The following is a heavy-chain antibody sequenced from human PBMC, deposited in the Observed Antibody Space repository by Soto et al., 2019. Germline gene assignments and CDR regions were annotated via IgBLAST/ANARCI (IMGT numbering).Heavy chain of an antibody. D-gene: IGHD6-6*01. Sequence: GGSLRLSCAASGFTFSSYWMHWVRQAPGKGLVWVSRINSDGSSTSYADSVKGRFTISRDNAKNTLYLQMHSPRAEDTAVYYCARDPVAARRGYYYYGMDVWGQGTTVTVSS. J-gene: IGHJ6*02. CDR1: GFTFSSYW. CDR3: ARDPVAARRGYYYYGMDV. V-gene: IGHV3-74*01. CDR2: INSDGSST.